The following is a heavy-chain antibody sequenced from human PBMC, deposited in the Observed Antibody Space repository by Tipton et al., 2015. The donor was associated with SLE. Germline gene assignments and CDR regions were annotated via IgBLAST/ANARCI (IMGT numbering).Heavy chain of an antibody. CDR3: AVSLGAAAGWGWFDP. Sequence: TLSLTCTVSGGSISSYYWSWIRQPPGKGLEWIGYIYYSGSTNYNPSLKSRVTISVDTSKNHFSLKLSSVTAADTAVYYCAVSLGAAAGWGWFDPWGQGTLVAVSS. CDR1: GGSISSYY. CDR2: IYYSGST. V-gene: IGHV4-59*12. J-gene: IGHJ5*02. D-gene: IGHD6-13*01.